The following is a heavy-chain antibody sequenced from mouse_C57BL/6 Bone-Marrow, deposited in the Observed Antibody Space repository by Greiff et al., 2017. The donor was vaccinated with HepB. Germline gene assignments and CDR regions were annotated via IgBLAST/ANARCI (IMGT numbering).Heavy chain of an antibody. CDR1: GFNIKNTY. D-gene: IGHD1-1*01. J-gene: IGHJ2*01. Sequence: VQLQQSVAELVRPGASVKLSCTASGFNIKNTYMHWVKQRPDQGLEWIGRIDTANGNTKYAPKFQGKATITADTSSNTAYLQLSSLTSEDTAIYYCARKGCTTVVAADYWGQGTTLTVSS. V-gene: IGHV14-3*01. CDR2: IDTANGNT. CDR3: ARKGCTTVVAADY.